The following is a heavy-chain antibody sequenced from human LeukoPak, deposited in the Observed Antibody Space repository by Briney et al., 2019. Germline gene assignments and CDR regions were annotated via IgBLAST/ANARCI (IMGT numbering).Heavy chain of an antibody. CDR2: IIPIFGTA. V-gene: IGHV1-69*13. D-gene: IGHD3-22*01. Sequence: SVKVSCKASRGTFSSYAISWVRQAPGQGLEWMGGIIPIFGTANYVQKFQGRVTITADESTSTAYMELSSLRSEDTAVYYCASLRVHESSGYYEYYYYYGMDVWGQGTTVTVSS. J-gene: IGHJ6*02. CDR3: ASLRVHESSGYYEYYYYYGMDV. CDR1: RGTFSSYA.